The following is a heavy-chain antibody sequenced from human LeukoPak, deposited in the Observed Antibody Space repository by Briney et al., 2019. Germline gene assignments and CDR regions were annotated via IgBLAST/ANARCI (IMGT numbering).Heavy chain of an antibody. CDR1: GFTFSSYA. CDR2: ISYDGNNK. Sequence: GGSLRLSCVVSGFTFSSYAMHWVRRAPGRGLVWVAVISYDGNNKYYADSVKGRFTISRDNSNNTLYLQRNSLRAEDTAVYYCARVVSSWYFDYWGQGNLVTVSS. D-gene: IGHD6-13*01. J-gene: IGHJ4*02. V-gene: IGHV3-30-3*01. CDR3: ARVVSSWYFDY.